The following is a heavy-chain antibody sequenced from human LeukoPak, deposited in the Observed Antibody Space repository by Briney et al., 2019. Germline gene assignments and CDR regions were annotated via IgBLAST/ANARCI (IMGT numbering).Heavy chain of an antibody. CDR3: GRPTKYWLVRGNGVDV. Sequence: GGSLRLSCAASGFAFTSYAMTWVRQAPGKGLEWVSSIDAGGGDTYHSDSVKGRFTISRDNSVNTLYLQMNSLRADDTAVYYCGRPTKYWLVRGNGVDVWGQGTTVTVSS. D-gene: IGHD6-19*01. CDR2: IDAGGGDT. CDR1: GFAFTSYA. J-gene: IGHJ6*02. V-gene: IGHV3-23*01.